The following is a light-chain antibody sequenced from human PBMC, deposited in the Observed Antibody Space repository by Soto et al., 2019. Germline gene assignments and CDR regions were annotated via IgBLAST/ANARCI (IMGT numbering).Light chain of an antibody. CDR3: QQSSSIPFT. J-gene: IGKJ2*01. V-gene: IGKV1-39*01. Sequence: DIQMTQSPSSLSASIGDRVTITCRASQSIRSFLHWYQYRPGKAPRLLIYAASSLQSGVPSRFSGSGSGTDFTLTISTLQPEDFATYCCQQSSSIPFTFGQGTKLEIK. CDR1: QSIRSF. CDR2: AAS.